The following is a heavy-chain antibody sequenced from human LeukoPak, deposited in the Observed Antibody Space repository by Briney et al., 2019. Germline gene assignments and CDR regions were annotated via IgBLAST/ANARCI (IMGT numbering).Heavy chain of an antibody. Sequence: GGSLRLSCAASGFTFSSYAMHWVRQAPGKGLEYVSAISSNGGSTYYASSVKGRFTISRDNSKNTLYLQMNSLRAEDTAVYYCARSPGNYYYGMDVWGQGTTVTVSS. CDR3: ARSPGNYYYGMDV. CDR2: ISSNGGST. J-gene: IGHJ6*02. CDR1: GFTFSSYA. V-gene: IGHV3-64*01.